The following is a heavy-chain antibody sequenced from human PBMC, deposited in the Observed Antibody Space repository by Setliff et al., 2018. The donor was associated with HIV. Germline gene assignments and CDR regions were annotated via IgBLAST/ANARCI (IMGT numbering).Heavy chain of an antibody. CDR2: IYSGDST. V-gene: IGHV3-66*02. D-gene: IGHD6-6*01. Sequence: GGSLRLSCAASGFIVSSNYMSWVRQAPGKGLEWVSIIYSGDSTYYADSVKGRFTISRDNSKSTLYFQMNSLRGEDTAVYYCARGVPYSSSSEYYYYYYYMDVWGTGTTVTV. CDR3: ARGVPYSSSSEYYYYYYYMDV. J-gene: IGHJ6*03. CDR1: GFIVSSNY.